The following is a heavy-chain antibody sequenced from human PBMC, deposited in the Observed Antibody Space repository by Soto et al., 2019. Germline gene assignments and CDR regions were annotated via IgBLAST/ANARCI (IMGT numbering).Heavy chain of an antibody. D-gene: IGHD3-22*01. CDR1: GFTFSSYG. V-gene: IGHV3-23*01. CDR2: ISGSGGST. J-gene: IGHJ4*02. Sequence: EVQLLESGGGLVQPGGSLTLSCAASGFTFSSYGMSWVRQAPGKGLEWVSGISGSGGSTYYADSVKGRFSISRDNSENTLFLQMNSLRAEDTALYYCAKARYYDSTGYLYYFDFWGQGTLVTVSS. CDR3: AKARYYDSTGYLYYFDF.